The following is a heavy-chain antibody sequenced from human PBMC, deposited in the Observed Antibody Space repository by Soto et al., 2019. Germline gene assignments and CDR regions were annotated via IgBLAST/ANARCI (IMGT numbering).Heavy chain of an antibody. V-gene: IGHV5-10-1*01. CDR3: ARHGSNSGARGYYYGMDV. J-gene: IGHJ6*02. Sequence: GESLKISCKGSGYSFTSYWISWVRQMPGKGLEWMGRIDPSDSYTNYSPSFQGHVTISADKSISTAYLQWSSLKASDTAMYYCARHGSNSGARGYYYGMDVWGQGTTVTV. CDR2: IDPSDSYT. D-gene: IGHD6-19*01. CDR1: GYSFTSYW.